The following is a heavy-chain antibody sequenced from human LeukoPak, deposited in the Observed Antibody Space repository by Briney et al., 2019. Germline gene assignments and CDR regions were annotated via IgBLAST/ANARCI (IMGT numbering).Heavy chain of an antibody. CDR2: MNPNSGNT. CDR1: GYTFSNYD. CDR3: ARGTLVRGVIYN. J-gene: IGHJ4*02. V-gene: IGHV1-8*01. D-gene: IGHD3-10*01. Sequence: ASVKVSCEASGYTFSNYDITWVRQATGQGLEWMGWMNPNSGNTGPAQKFQGRVTMTRNTSINTAYMELSSLRSEDTAVYFCARGTLVRGVIYNWGQGTLVTVSP.